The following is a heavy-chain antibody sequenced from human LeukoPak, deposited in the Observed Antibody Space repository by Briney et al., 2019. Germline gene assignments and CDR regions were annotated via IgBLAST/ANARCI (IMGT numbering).Heavy chain of an antibody. CDR2: FDPEDVET. J-gene: IGHJ4*02. D-gene: IGHD3-9*01. V-gene: IGHV1-24*01. Sequence: ASVNVSCKVSGYTLTELSMHWVRQAPGKGMAWMGWFDPEDVETIYAQKFQGRVTMTEDTSTDTAYMELSSLRSEDTAVYYCATDQYYDILTARTPTELDYWGQGTLVTVSS. CDR1: GYTLTELS. CDR3: ATDQYYDILTARTPTELDY.